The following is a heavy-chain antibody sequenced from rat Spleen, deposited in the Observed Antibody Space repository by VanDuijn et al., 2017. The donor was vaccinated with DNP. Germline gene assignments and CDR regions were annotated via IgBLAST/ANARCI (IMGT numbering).Heavy chain of an antibody. CDR3: ARHNYYSSPYYALDA. V-gene: IGHV5-31*01. CDR1: GFTFNNYW. J-gene: IGHJ3*01. CDR2: ITSSGSST. Sequence: EVQLVESGGDLVQPGRSLKLSCVASGFTFNNYWMTWIRQVPGKGLEWVASITSSGSSTYYRDSVKGRFTISRDNAKSTLYLQMDSLRSEDTATYYCARHNYYSSPYYALDAWGQGTLVTVSS. D-gene: IGHD1-2*01.